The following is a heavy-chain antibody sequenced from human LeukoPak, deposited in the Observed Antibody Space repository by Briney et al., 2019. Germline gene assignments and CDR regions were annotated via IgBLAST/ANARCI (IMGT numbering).Heavy chain of an antibody. J-gene: IGHJ4*02. V-gene: IGHV4-59*08. CDR3: ARQYSSSRGSLYYFDY. CDR2: IYYSGST. D-gene: IGHD6-6*01. Sequence: SETLSLTCTVSGGSISSYYWGWIRRTPGKGLEWIGYIYYSGSTNYNPSLKSRVTISVDTSKNQFSLKLSSVTAADTAVYYCARQYSSSRGSLYYFDYWGQGTLVTVSS. CDR1: GGSISSYY.